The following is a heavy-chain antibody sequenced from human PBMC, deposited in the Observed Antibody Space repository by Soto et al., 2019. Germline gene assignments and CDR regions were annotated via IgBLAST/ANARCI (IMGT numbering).Heavy chain of an antibody. CDR1: GYTFTSYG. CDR2: ISAYNGNT. Sequence: ASVKVSYKASGYTFTSYGISWVRQAPGQGLEWMGWISAYNGNTNYAQKLQGRVTMTTDTSTSTAYMELRSLRSDDTAVYYCARDFGEPLYGDNWFDPWGQGTLVTVSS. D-gene: IGHD4-17*01. V-gene: IGHV1-18*01. J-gene: IGHJ5*02. CDR3: ARDFGEPLYGDNWFDP.